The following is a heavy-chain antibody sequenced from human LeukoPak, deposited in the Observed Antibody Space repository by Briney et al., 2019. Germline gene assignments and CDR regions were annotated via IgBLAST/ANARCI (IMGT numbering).Heavy chain of an antibody. V-gene: IGHV3-23*01. Sequence: PGGSLRLSCAASGFTFSIYGMSWVRQAPGKGLEWVSVISGSGGSTYYADSVKGRFTISRDNYKYTLYLQMNSLRSEDTAVYYCAKWSDYGDYGDYFDYWGQGTLVTVSS. D-gene: IGHD4-17*01. CDR2: ISGSGGST. J-gene: IGHJ4*02. CDR1: GFTFSIYG. CDR3: AKWSDYGDYGDYFDY.